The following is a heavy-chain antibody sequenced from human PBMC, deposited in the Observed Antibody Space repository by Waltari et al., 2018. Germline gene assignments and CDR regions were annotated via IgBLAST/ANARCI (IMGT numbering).Heavy chain of an antibody. J-gene: IGHJ4*02. D-gene: IGHD3-16*01. CDR2: INGDGSRT. Sequence: EVQLVESGGGLVQPGGSLRHPCAAPGFIFHIYRMHWVRQGPGKGLVWVSRINGDGSRTDYADSVRGRFTISRDTAKNTLYLQMNGLRAEDTALYYCARDQGTGGGEIDYWGQGTLVSVSS. CDR3: ARDQGTGGGEIDY. V-gene: IGHV3-74*01. CDR1: GFIFHIYR.